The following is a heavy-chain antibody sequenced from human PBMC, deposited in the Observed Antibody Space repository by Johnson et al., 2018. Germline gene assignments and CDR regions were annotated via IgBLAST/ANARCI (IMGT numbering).Heavy chain of an antibody. J-gene: IGHJ3*02. V-gene: IGHV4-59*01. CDR3: AGGHPYDAFGI. CDR1: GGSINSYY. D-gene: IGHD6-25*01. Sequence: QVQLQESGPGLVKPSETXSLTCTVSGGSINSYYWSWIRQPPGKGLEWIGYIYYRGGSNYKPPLKSRVTISVDTSKNQLSLRLSSVTAADTALYYCAGGHPYDAFGIWGQGTMVTVSS. CDR2: IYYRGGS.